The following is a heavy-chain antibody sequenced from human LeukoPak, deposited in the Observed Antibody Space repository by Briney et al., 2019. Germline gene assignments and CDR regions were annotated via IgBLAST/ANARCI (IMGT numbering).Heavy chain of an antibody. CDR3: ARDLGYSRHNWFDP. J-gene: IGHJ5*02. D-gene: IGHD5-12*01. Sequence: PGGSLRLSCAASGFTFSSYGMHWVRQAPGKGLEWVAVISYDGSNKYYADSVRGRFTISRDNSKNTLYLQMNSLRAEDTAVYYCARDLGYSRHNWFDPWGQGTLVTVSS. V-gene: IGHV3-30*03. CDR1: GFTFSSYG. CDR2: ISYDGSNK.